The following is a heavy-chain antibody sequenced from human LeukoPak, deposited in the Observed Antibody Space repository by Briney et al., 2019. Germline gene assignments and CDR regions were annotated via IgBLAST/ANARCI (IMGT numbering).Heavy chain of an antibody. CDR2: ISYDGSNK. CDR1: GFTFSSYA. D-gene: IGHD3-3*01. Sequence: GGSLRLSCAASGFTFSSYAMHWVRQAPGKGLEWVAVISYDGSNKYYADSVKGRFTISRDNSKNTLYLQMNSLRAEDTAVYYCARATRVAVFDYWGQGTLVTVSS. V-gene: IGHV3-30-3*01. J-gene: IGHJ4*02. CDR3: ARATRVAVFDY.